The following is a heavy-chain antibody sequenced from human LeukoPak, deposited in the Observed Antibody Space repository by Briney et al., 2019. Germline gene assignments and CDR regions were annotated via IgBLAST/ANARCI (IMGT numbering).Heavy chain of an antibody. V-gene: IGHV1-8*01. J-gene: IGHJ3*02. CDR2: MNPNSGNT. CDR1: GYTFTSYD. CDR3: ASQPGPSKSGSYSAFDI. D-gene: IGHD1-26*01. Sequence: GASVKVSCKASGYTFTSYDINWVRQATGQGLEWMGWMNPNSGNTGYAQKFQGRVTMTRNTSIGTAYMELSSLRSEDTAVYYCASQPGPSKSGSYSAFDIWGQGTMVTVSS.